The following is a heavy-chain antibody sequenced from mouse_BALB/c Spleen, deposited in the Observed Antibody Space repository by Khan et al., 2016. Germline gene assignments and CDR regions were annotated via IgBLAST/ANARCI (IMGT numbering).Heavy chain of an antibody. V-gene: IGHV5-17*02. Sequence: EVELVESGGGLVQPGGSRKLSCAASGFTFSSFGMHWVRQAPAKGLELVAYISSGSSTIYYADTVKGRFTISRDNPNNTLFLQMTRLRSEDTTMYCCARIYGNYAMDYCGQGTSVTISS. CDR1: GFTFSSFG. CDR2: ISSGSSTI. D-gene: IGHD2-1*01. J-gene: IGHJ4*01. CDR3: ARIYGNYAMDY.